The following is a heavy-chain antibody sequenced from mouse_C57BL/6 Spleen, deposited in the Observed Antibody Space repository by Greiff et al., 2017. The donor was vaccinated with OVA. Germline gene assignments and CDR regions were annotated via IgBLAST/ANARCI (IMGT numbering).Heavy chain of an antibody. D-gene: IGHD1-1*01. J-gene: IGHJ3*01. CDR3: TSNSYGSSYGFAY. V-gene: IGHV14-1*01. CDR1: GFNIKDYY. Sequence: VQLQQSGAELVRPGASVKLSCTASGFNIKDYYMHWVKQRPEQGLEWIGRIDPEDGDTEYAPKFQGKATMTADTSSNTAYLQLSSLTSEDTAVYYCTSNSYGSSYGFAYWGQGTLVTVSA. CDR2: IDPEDGDT.